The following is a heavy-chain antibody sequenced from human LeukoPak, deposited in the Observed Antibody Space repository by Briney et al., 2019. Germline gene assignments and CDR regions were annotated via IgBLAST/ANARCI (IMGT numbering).Heavy chain of an antibody. CDR3: ARVHYYGDYSNDY. D-gene: IGHD4-17*01. J-gene: IGHJ4*02. CDR2: INPNSGGT. Sequence: ASVKVSRKASGYTFTGYYIHWVRQAPGRGLAWMGWINPNSGGTNYAQRFQGRVTMTSDTSISTAYMELSRLRSDDTAMYYCARVHYYGDYSNDYWGQGTLVTVSS. CDR1: GYTFTGYY. V-gene: IGHV1-2*02.